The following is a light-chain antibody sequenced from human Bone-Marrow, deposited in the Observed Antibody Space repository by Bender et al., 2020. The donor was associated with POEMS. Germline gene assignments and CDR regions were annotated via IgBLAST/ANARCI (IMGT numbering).Light chain of an antibody. J-gene: IGLJ2*01. CDR1: SSNIEPNY. CDR2: RND. CDR3: LTWDYSVNNVI. V-gene: IGLV1-47*01. Sequence: QSLLTQSPSASGTPGQRITISCSGTSSNIEPNYVYWYQQLPGTAPKLLIYRNDQRPSGVPDRFSGSKSGTSASLAISGLRSEDEADYYCLTWDYSVNNVIFGGGTKLTVL.